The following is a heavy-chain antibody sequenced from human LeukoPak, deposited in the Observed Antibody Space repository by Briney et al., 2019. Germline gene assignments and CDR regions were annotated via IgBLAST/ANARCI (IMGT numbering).Heavy chain of an antibody. J-gene: IGHJ3*02. CDR2: IRYDGSNK. CDR3: ARRYDSSGYSHDAFDI. V-gene: IGHV3-30*02. CDR1: GFTFSSYG. Sequence: GGSLRLSCAASGFTFSSYGMHWVRQAPGKGLEWVAFIRYDGSNKYYADSVKGRFTISRDNSKNTLYLQMNSLRAEDTAVYYCARRYDSSGYSHDAFDIWGQGTMVTVSS. D-gene: IGHD3-22*01.